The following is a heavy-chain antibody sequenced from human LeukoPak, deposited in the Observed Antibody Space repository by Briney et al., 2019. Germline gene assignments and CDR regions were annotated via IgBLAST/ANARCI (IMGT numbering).Heavy chain of an antibody. V-gene: IGHV3-43*02. CDR1: GFTFDNYA. Sequence: GGSIRLSCAAAGFTFDNYAMHWVRQAPGKGLGWVSLISGVGGSTYYADSVKGRFTISRDNSKSSLYLQINSLRTENTALYFCPITWRSRNYYDSSGYRDYWSPGTLVTVSS. CDR3: PITWRSRNYYDSSGYRDY. J-gene: IGHJ4*02. CDR2: ISGVGGST. D-gene: IGHD3-22*01.